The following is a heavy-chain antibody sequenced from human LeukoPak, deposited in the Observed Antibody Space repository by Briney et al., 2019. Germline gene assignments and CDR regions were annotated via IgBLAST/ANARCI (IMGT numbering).Heavy chain of an antibody. J-gene: IGHJ4*02. CDR1: GGSISSGSYY. CDR3: AREWETTVTIGDYFDY. Sequence: SQTLSLPCTLSGGSISSGSYYWSWIRQPAGKGLEWIGRIYTSGSTNYNPSLKSRVTISVDTSKNQFSLKLSSVTAADTAVYYCAREWETTVTIGDYFDYWGQGTLVTVSS. CDR2: IYTSGST. D-gene: IGHD4-17*01. V-gene: IGHV4-61*02.